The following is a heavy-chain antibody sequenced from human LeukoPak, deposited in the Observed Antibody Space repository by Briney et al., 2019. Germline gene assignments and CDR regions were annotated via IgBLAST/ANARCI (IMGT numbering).Heavy chain of an antibody. J-gene: IGHJ5*02. V-gene: IGHV1-18*01. CDR1: GYTFTSYG. CDR3: ARDQGYYDSSAYNWFDP. D-gene: IGHD3-22*01. CDR2: ISAYNGNT. Sequence: ASVKVSCKASGYTFTSYGISWVRQAPGQGLEWMGWISAYNGNTNYAQKLQGRVTMTTDTFTSTAYMELRSLRSDDTAVYYCARDQGYYDSSAYNWFDPWGQGTLVTVSS.